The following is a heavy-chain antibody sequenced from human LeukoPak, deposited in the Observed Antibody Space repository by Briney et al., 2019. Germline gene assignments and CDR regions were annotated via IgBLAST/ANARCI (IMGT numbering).Heavy chain of an antibody. J-gene: IGHJ4*02. CDR3: AKDWGSSGWSNFDY. D-gene: IGHD6-19*01. CDR2: ISWNSGSI. V-gene: IGHV3-9*01. Sequence: GGSLRLSCAASGFTFDDYAMHWVRHAPGKGLEWVSGISWNSGSIGYADSVKGRFTISRDNAKNSLYLQMNSLRAEDTALYYCAKDWGSSGWSNFDYWGQGTLVTVSS. CDR1: GFTFDDYA.